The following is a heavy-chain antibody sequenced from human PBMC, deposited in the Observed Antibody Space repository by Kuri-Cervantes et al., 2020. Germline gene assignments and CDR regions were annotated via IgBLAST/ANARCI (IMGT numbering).Heavy chain of an antibody. D-gene: IGHD3-9*01. J-gene: IGHJ4*02. V-gene: IGHV1-18*01. Sequence: ASVKVSCKASGYTFTRCGISWVRQAPGQGLEWMGWISAYNGNTNHTQKFQGRVTLTTATSTSTAYMEPRSLSSDATAVYYCARVNAANYDVLTGYYMGYFDYWGQGTLVTVSS. CDR1: GYTFTRCG. CDR2: ISAYNGNT. CDR3: ARVNAANYDVLTGYYMGYFDY.